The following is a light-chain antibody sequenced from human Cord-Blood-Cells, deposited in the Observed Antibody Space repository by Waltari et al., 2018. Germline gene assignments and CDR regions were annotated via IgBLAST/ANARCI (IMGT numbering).Light chain of an antibody. J-gene: IGLJ3*02. CDR1: SSYVGGYNY. Sequence: QSALTQPASVSGSPGQSITISCTGTSSYVGGYNYVLWYQQHPGKAPKRMIYDVSNRPSGVSNRFSGSKSGNTASLTISGLQAEDEADYYCSSYTSSSTLVFGGGTKLTVL. CDR2: DVS. V-gene: IGLV2-14*01. CDR3: SSYTSSSTLV.